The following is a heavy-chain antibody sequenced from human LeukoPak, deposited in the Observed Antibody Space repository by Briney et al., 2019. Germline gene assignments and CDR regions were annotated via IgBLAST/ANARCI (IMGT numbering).Heavy chain of an antibody. D-gene: IGHD3-22*01. J-gene: IGHJ4*02. Sequence: SETLSLTCAVYGGSFSGYYWSWIRQPPGKGLEWIGEINHSGSTNYNPSLKSRVTISVDTSKNQFSLKLSSVTAADTAVYYCARVDSSGYLDYWGQGTLVTVS. CDR2: INHSGST. CDR1: GGSFSGYY. V-gene: IGHV4-34*01. CDR3: ARVDSSGYLDY.